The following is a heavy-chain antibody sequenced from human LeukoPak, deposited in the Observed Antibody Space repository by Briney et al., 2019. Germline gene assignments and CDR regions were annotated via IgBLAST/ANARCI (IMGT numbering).Heavy chain of an antibody. CDR1: GFTFDNYA. V-gene: IGHV3-9*01. D-gene: IGHD6-19*01. Sequence: GGSLRLSCAASGFTFDNYAMNWVRQVPGKGLEWISLISWNSGTIGYADSVKGRFTIPRDNANNFLYLQMNSLRAEDTALYYCARAYKDRSLAGKKEFFQHWGQGTLVTVSS. CDR2: ISWNSGTI. J-gene: IGHJ1*01. CDR3: ARAYKDRSLAGKKEFFQH.